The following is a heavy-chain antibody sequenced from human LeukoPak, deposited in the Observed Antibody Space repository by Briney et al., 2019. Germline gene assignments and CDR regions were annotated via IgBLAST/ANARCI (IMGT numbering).Heavy chain of an antibody. V-gene: IGHV4-39*01. CDR1: GGSISSSSYY. Sequence: SETLSLTCTVSGGSISSSSYYWGWIRQPPGKGLEWIGSIYYSGSTYYNPSLKSRVTISVDTSKNQFSLKLSSVTAAGTAVYYCARHTPDFWSGYYRDPFDYWGQGTLVTVSS. CDR2: IYYSGST. J-gene: IGHJ4*02. CDR3: ARHTPDFWSGYYRDPFDY. D-gene: IGHD3-3*01.